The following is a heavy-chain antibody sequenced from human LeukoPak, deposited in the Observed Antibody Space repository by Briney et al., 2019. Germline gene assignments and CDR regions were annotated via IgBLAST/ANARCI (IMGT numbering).Heavy chain of an antibody. D-gene: IGHD2-15*01. V-gene: IGHV3-21*01. CDR1: GFTFSSYS. CDR3: ARDRCSGGSCYWFDP. CDR2: ISSSSSYI. Sequence: GGSLRLSCAASGFTFSSYSMNWVRQAPGKGLEWVSSISSSSSYIYYADSVKGRFTISRDNAKNTLYLQMNSLRAEDTAVYYCARDRCSGGSCYWFDPWGQGTLVTVSS. J-gene: IGHJ5*02.